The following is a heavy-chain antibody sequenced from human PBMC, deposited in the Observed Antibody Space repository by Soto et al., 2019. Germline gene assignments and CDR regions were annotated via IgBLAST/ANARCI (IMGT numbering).Heavy chain of an antibody. V-gene: IGHV1-69*01. CDR3: ARERNGYCSSTSFSTGWYCDL. D-gene: IGHD2-2*03. CDR1: GGTFSSYA. CDR2: IIPIFGTA. Sequence: QVQLVQSGAEVKKPGSSVKVSCKASGGTFSSYAISWLRQAPGQVLEWMEGIIPIFGTANYAQKFEGRVTITADESTSTAYIELSSVRSEDTKVYYCARERNGYCSSTSFSTGWYCDLLGRGTLVTVSS. J-gene: IGHJ2*01.